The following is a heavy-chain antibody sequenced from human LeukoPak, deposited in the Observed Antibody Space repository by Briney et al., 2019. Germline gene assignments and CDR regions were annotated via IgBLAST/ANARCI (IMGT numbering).Heavy chain of an antibody. CDR3: ARDSLYSSGSDL. CDR2: IYHSGST. Sequence: KSSETLSLTCTVSGYSISSGYYWGWIRQPPGKGLEWIGSIYHSGSTYYNPSLKSRVTISVDTSKNQFSLKLSSVTAADTAVYYCARDSLYSSGSDLWGRGTLVTVSS. D-gene: IGHD6-19*01. V-gene: IGHV4-38-2*02. CDR1: GYSISSGYY. J-gene: IGHJ2*01.